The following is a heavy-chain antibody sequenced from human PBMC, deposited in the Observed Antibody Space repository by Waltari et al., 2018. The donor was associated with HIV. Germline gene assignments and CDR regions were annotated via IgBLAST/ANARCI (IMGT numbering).Heavy chain of an antibody. D-gene: IGHD3-3*01. CDR3: ASTYYDLLEGWYFDF. CDR2: ISHSGTT. J-gene: IGHJ4*02. CDR1: DYSITSGYY. V-gene: IGHV4-38-2*02. Sequence: QVQLQESGPGLVKPSETLSLTCSVSDYSITSGYYWGWIRQSPGWGLAWIGSISHSGTTVYSPSLKSRITLFRNTSKNQFFLKLTSATAADTAVYYCASTYYDLLEGWYFDFWGQGRLVTVSS.